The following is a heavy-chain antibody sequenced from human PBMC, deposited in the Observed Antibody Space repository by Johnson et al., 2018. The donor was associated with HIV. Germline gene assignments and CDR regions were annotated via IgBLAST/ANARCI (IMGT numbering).Heavy chain of an antibody. Sequence: VQLVESGGGVVQPGRSLRLSCAASGFTFSNYAMHWVRQAPGKGLEWVAVISYDGSYKYYADSVKDRFTISRDNSKNTLSLHMNSLRAEDTAVFYCARTPRPYYYDSSDGAFDIWGQGTMVTVSS. J-gene: IGHJ3*02. CDR3: ARTPRPYYYDSSDGAFDI. V-gene: IGHV3-30*14. D-gene: IGHD3-22*01. CDR2: ISYDGSYK. CDR1: GFTFSNYA.